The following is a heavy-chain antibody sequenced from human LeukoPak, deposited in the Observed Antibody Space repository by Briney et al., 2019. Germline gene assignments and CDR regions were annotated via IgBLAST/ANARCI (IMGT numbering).Heavy chain of an antibody. V-gene: IGHV4-59*01. CDR2: IYYSGST. D-gene: IGHD6-13*01. Sequence: SETLSLTCTVSGGSISSYYWSWIRQPPGKGLEWIGYIYYSGSTNYNPSLKSRVTISVDTSKNQFSLKLSSVTAADTAVYYCARDGAAAGEKGNYYYYYMDVWGKGTTVTISS. CDR1: GGSISSYY. CDR3: ARDGAAAGEKGNYYYYYMDV. J-gene: IGHJ6*03.